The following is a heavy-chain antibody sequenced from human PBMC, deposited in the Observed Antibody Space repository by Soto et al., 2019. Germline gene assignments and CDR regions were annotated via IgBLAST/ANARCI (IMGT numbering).Heavy chain of an antibody. CDR1: WDSITSIYH. CDR2: TYHSGTT. CDR3: ERTDNVGHYQH. J-gene: IGHJ1*01. D-gene: IGHD3-10*01. V-gene: IGHV4-38-2*01. Sequence: SETLSLTCAVSWDSITSIYHWAWIRHPPWRGLEWVASTYHSGTTYYNPSLKSRVTISVDTSKNQFSLNLRSVTAADSAVYYCERTDNVGHYQHFGQGNLVTVS.